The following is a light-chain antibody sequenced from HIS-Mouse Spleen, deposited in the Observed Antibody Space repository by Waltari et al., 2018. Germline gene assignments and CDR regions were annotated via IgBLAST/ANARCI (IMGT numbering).Light chain of an antibody. CDR1: SSDVGSYNL. J-gene: IGLJ2*01. CDR2: EGS. CDR3: CSYAGSSTFV. Sequence: QSALTQPASVSGSPGQSITISCPGTSSDVGSYNLVSRYQQHPGKAPKLMIYEGSKRPSGVSNRFSGSKSGNTASLTISGLQAEDEADYYCCSYAGSSTFVFGGGTKLTVL. V-gene: IGLV2-23*03.